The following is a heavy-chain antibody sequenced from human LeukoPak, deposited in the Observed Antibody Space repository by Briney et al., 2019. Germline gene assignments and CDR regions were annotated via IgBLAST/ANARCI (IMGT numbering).Heavy chain of an antibody. Sequence: SVKVSCKASGGTFSSYAISWVRQAPGQGLEWVGVSIPIFGTANYAQKLQGRVTITRDTSTSTDYMELSSLRSEDAAVYCCARERGGAWQQLVFDYWGQGALVTVSS. CDR3: ARERGGAWQQLVFDY. CDR1: GGTFSSYA. J-gene: IGHJ4*02. D-gene: IGHD6-13*01. V-gene: IGHV1-69*05. CDR2: SIPIFGTA.